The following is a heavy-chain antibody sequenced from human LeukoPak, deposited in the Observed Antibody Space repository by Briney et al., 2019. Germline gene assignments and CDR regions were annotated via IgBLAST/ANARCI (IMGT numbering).Heavy chain of an antibody. D-gene: IGHD6-19*01. CDR2: IYYSGST. J-gene: IGHJ5*02. CDR1: GGSISSSSYY. V-gene: IGHV4-39*01. Sequence: PSETLSLTCTVSGGSISSSSYYWGWIRQPPGKGLEWIGSIYYSGSTYYNPSLKSRVTISVDTSKNQSSLKLSSVTAADTAVYYCARSWLVPRRGWFDPWGQGTLVTVSS. CDR3: ARSWLVPRRGWFDP.